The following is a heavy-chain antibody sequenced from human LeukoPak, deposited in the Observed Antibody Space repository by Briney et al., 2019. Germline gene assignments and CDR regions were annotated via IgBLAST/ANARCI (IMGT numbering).Heavy chain of an antibody. D-gene: IGHD5-12*01. J-gene: IGHJ4*02. CDR3: TRDWRNLGYDY. CDR1: GFTFSSIA. V-gene: IGHV3-23*01. CDR2: ISGSGGTP. Sequence: GGSLRLSCAASGFTFSSIAMSWVRQAPGKGLEWVSTISGSGGTPYYADSVRGRFTISRDNSKNTLGLQMNSLRVDDTAVYYCTRDWRNLGYDYWGQGTLVTVSS.